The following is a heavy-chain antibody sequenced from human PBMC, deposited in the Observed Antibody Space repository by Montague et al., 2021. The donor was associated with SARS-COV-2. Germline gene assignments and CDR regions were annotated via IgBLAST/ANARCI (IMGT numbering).Heavy chain of an antibody. CDR1: GGSISSYY. J-gene: IGHJ6*02. CDR3: ARHGAGSGCEYDYYYYGMDV. CDR2: IYYSWST. Sequence: SETLSLTCTVSGGSISSYYWCWIRQPPGKGLEWIGYIYYSWSTNYNPSLNSRVPISVDTSKTQFSLKLSSVTAAATAVYYCARHGAGSGCEYDYYYYGMDVWGQGTTVTVSS. V-gene: IGHV4-59*08. D-gene: IGHD6-19*01.